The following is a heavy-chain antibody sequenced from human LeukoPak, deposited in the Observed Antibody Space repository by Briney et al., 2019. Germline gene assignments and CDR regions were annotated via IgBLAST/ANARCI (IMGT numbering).Heavy chain of an antibody. CDR3: ASHGGSFDY. CDR2: IFYSGST. D-gene: IGHD4-23*01. V-gene: IGHV4-39*07. CDR1: GGSISSSSYY. Sequence: SETLSLTCTVSGGSISSSSYYWGWIRQPPGKGLEWIGSIFYSGSTYYNPSLKSRVTISVDTSKKQFSLKLSSVTAADTAVYYCASHGGSFDYWGQGTLVTVSS. J-gene: IGHJ4*02.